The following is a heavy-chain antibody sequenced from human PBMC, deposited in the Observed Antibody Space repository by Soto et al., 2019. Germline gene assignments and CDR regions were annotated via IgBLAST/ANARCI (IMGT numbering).Heavy chain of an antibody. Sequence: ASETLSLTCTLSCGSMINYFWTWIRQPPGKGLEWIGYIHYSGTTSFFPSYNPSLRSRVTISEDTSKNQFSLKLLSVTTADTAVYFCAAGEASSRNLAPYYLDFWGQGTLVTVS. D-gene: IGHD6-13*01. CDR1: CGSMINYF. CDR3: AAGEASSRNLAPYYLDF. J-gene: IGHJ4*02. CDR2: IHYSGTT. V-gene: IGHV4-59*01.